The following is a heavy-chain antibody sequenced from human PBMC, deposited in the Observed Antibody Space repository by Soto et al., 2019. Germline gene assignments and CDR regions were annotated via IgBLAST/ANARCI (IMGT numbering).Heavy chain of an antibody. CDR1: GYTLTELS. Sequence: ASVKVSCKVSGYTLTELSMHWVRQAPGKGLEWMGGFDPEDGETIYAQKFQGRVTMTEDTSTDTAYMELSSLRSEDTAVYYCATHSAGVVIIGRASFDYWGKGTLVTVSS. CDR2: FDPEDGET. D-gene: IGHD3-3*01. J-gene: IGHJ4*02. CDR3: ATHSAGVVIIGRASFDY. V-gene: IGHV1-24*01.